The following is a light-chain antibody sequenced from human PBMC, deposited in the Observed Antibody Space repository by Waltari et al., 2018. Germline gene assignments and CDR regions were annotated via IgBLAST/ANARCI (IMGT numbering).Light chain of an antibody. CDR2: AAS. CDR3: QKYNSAPPWT. V-gene: IGKV1-27*01. J-gene: IGKJ1*01. CDR1: QGISNY. Sequence: DIQMTQSPSSLSASVGDSVTITCRASQGISNYLAWYQQKPGKVPKLLIYAASTLQSGVPSRFSGSGSGTDFTLTISSLQPEDVATYYCQKYNSAPPWTFGQGTKVEIK.